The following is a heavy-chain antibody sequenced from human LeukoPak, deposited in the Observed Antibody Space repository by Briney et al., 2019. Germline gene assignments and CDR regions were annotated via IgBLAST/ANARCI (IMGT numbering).Heavy chain of an antibody. J-gene: IGHJ4*02. V-gene: IGHV3-7*05. Sequence: GGSLRLSCAASGFTFSSSWMTWVRQAPGKGLEWVAHINEDGSDKYYVDSVTGRFSISRDNTKNSLYLQMSSLRAEDTAVYYCARGRVPAATHGDYYDYWGQGTLVTVSS. CDR3: ARGRVPAATHGDYYDY. CDR2: INEDGSDK. D-gene: IGHD2-2*01. CDR1: GFTFSSSW.